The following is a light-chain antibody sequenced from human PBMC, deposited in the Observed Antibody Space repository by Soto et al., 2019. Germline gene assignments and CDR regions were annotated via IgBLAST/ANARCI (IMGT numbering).Light chain of an antibody. J-gene: IGKJ1*01. CDR2: AAS. CDR3: QRGHSTPQT. V-gene: IGKV1-39*01. Sequence: DIQMTQSPSSLYASVGDRVTITCRASQSISSYLNWYQQKPGKAPKLLIYAASSLQSGVQSRFSGRGSGTDFTLTISSLQPEDFATYYCQRGHSTPQTFGQGTKVEIK. CDR1: QSISSY.